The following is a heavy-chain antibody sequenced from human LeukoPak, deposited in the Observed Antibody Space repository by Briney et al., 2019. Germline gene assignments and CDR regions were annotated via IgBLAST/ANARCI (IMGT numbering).Heavy chain of an antibody. J-gene: IGHJ4*02. V-gene: IGHV4-30-2*01. CDR1: GGSISSGGYY. Sequence: SSETLSLTCTVSGGSISSGGYYWSWIRQPPGKGLEWIGYIYHSGSTYYNPSLKSRVTISVDRSKNQFSLKLSSVTAADTAVYYCARGSWELLPHYYFDYWGQGTLVTVSS. CDR3: ARGSWELLPHYYFDY. CDR2: IYHSGST. D-gene: IGHD1-26*01.